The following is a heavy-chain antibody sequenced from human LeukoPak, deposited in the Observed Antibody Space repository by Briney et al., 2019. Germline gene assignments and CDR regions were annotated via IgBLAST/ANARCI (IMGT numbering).Heavy chain of an antibody. CDR3: ARSKPRYYYYYGMDV. CDR2: INHSGST. J-gene: IGHJ6*02. Sequence: PSETLSLTCAVYGGSFSGYYWSWIRQPPGKGLGWIGEINHSGSTNYNPSLKSRVTISVDTSKNQFSLKLSSVTAADTAVYYCARSKPRYYYYYGMDVWGQGTTVTVSS. V-gene: IGHV4-34*01. CDR1: GGSFSGYY.